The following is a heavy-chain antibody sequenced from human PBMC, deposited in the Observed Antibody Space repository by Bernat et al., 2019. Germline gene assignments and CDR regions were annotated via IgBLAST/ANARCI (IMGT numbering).Heavy chain of an antibody. CDR3: ARAVRGYSSSWYSGAFDI. Sequence: QVQLQESGPGLVKPSQTLSLTCTVSGDSISSGDYYWSWIRQPPGKGLEWIGYIYYSGSTYYNPSLKSRVTISVDTSKNQFSLKLSSVTAADTAVYYCARAVRGYSSSWYSGAFDIWGQGTMVTVSS. J-gene: IGHJ3*02. D-gene: IGHD6-13*01. CDR1: GDSISSGDYY. V-gene: IGHV4-30-4*01. CDR2: IYYSGST.